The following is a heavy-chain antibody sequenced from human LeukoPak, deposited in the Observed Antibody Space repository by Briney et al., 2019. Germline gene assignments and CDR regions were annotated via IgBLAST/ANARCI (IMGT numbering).Heavy chain of an antibody. D-gene: IGHD5-12*01. J-gene: IGHJ4*02. CDR2: ISWNSGSI. Sequence: PGGSLRLSCAASGFTLDDYAMHWVRQAPGKGLEWVSGISWNSGSIGYADSVKGRFTISRDNAKNSLYLQMNSLRAEDTALYFCAKGGHRGCEAYELGTDYIDYWGQGTLVTVFS. CDR1: GFTLDDYA. V-gene: IGHV3-9*01. CDR3: AKGGHRGCEAYELGTDYIDY.